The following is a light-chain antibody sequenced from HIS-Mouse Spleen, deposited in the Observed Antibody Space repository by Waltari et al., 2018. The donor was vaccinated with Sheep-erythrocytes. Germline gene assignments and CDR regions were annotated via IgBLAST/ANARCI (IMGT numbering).Light chain of an antibody. CDR1: SLRSYY. V-gene: IGLV3-19*01. J-gene: IGLJ2*01. CDR3: NSRDSSGKV. Sequence: SSELTQDPAVSVALGQTVRITCQGDSLRSYYASWYQQKPGQALVLVIYGKNNRPSVIPDRFSGSSSGNTGSLTITGAQAEDEADYYCNSRDSSGKVFGGGTKLTVL. CDR2: GKN.